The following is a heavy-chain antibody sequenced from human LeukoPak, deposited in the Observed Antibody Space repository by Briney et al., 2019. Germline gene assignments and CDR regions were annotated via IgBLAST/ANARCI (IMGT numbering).Heavy chain of an antibody. CDR2: ISGSSGII. D-gene: IGHD4/OR15-4a*01. V-gene: IGHV3-48*01. CDR1: GFTFNTYT. Sequence: GGSLRLSCAASGFTFNTYTMNWVRQAPGKGLEWVSYISGSSGIIDYADSVRGRFTISRDNAKNSLYLQMNSLRAEDTALYFCAKKAQYDGHYPLDYWGQGTLVTVSA. CDR3: AKKAQYDGHYPLDY. J-gene: IGHJ4*02.